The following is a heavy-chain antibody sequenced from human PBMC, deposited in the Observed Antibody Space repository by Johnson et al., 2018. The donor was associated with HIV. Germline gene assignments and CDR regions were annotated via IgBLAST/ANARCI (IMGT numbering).Heavy chain of an antibody. CDR2: ISWNSGSI. D-gene: IGHD6-19*01. CDR1: GFSFINFG. J-gene: IGHJ3*02. Sequence: VQLVESGGGLVQPGGSLRLSCAASGFSFINFGMSWVRQAPGKGLEWVSVISWNSGSIGYADSVKGRFTVSRDSSKNTLFLQMNSLRAEDTAVYYCARDGWGSRGWDDAFDIWGQGTMVTVSS. V-gene: IGHV3-23*04. CDR3: ARDGWGSRGWDDAFDI.